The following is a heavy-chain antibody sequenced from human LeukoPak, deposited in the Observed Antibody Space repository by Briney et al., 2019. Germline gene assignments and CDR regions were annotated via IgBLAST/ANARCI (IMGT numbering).Heavy chain of an antibody. Sequence: GGSLRLSCAASGFTFSSYSMNWVRQAPGKGLEWVSSISSSSSYIYYADSVKGRFTISRDNAKNTVSLQMDNLRAEDTAVYYCARDYTGGWNDYWGQGTLVTVSS. CDR3: ARDYTGGWNDY. CDR2: ISSSSSYI. J-gene: IGHJ4*02. CDR1: GFTFSSYS. D-gene: IGHD7-27*01. V-gene: IGHV3-21*01.